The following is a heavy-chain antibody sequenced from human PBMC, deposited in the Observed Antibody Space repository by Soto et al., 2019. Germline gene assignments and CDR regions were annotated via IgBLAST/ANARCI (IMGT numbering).Heavy chain of an antibody. CDR2: ISSGGEYI. CDR3: ATDGAAGAVMGV. J-gene: IGHJ6*02. V-gene: IGHV3-21*06. Sequence: EVQLVESGGGLVKPGVSLRLSCTASGLIFSNYGMNWVRQAAGKRPEWVSSISSGGEYIDYADSVKGRLTISRDNANNILYLQLTNLGVEDTAVYYCATDGAAGAVMGVWGQGNTVAVSS. CDR1: GLIFSNYG. D-gene: IGHD6-13*01.